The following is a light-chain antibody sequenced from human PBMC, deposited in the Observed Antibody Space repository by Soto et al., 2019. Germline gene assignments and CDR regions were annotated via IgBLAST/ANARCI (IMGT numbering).Light chain of an antibody. Sequence: EVVLPQSPATLSVSPGERATLSCRASQSISSNKLAWYQQKPGQAPRLLLFGVSTRATGIPASFRRSGSGTDSSITICSLQTEDYAVYSCPQYDYWLRTFGQGTKVDIK. V-gene: IGKV3-15*01. CDR2: GVS. CDR1: QSISSN. CDR3: PQYDYWLRT. J-gene: IGKJ1*01.